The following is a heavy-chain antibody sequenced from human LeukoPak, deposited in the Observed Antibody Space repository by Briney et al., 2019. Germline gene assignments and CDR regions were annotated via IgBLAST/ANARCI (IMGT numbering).Heavy chain of an antibody. V-gene: IGHV1-69*06. CDR1: GGTFSSYA. CDR2: IIPIFGTA. Sequence: SVKVSCKASGGTFSSYAISWVRQAPGQGLEWMGRIIPIFGTANYAQKFQGRVTITADKSTSTAYMELSSLRSEDTAVYYCARGCRDGYNCGDVAEFTFDIWGQGTMVTVSS. CDR3: ARGCRDGYNCGDVAEFTFDI. J-gene: IGHJ3*02. D-gene: IGHD5-24*01.